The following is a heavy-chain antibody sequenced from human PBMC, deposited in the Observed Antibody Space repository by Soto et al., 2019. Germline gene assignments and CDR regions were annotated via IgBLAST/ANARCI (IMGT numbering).Heavy chain of an antibody. D-gene: IGHD1-26*01. CDR2: IYYSGST. Sequence: LSLTCTVSGGSISSGGYYWSWIRQHPGKGLEWIGYIYYSGSTYYNPSLKSRVTISVDTSKNQFSLKLSSVTAADTAVYHCARSKVGVNVWPLDYWGQGILVTVSS. CDR1: GGSISSGGYY. J-gene: IGHJ4*02. CDR3: ARSKVGVNVWPLDY. V-gene: IGHV4-31*02.